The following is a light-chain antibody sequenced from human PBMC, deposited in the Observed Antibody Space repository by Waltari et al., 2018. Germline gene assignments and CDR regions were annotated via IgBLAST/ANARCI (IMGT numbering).Light chain of an antibody. Sequence: EIVLTQSPATLSLSPGERATLSCRASQSVSSYLAWYQQKPGQAPRLLIYDASNRAPGIPARFSVSGSGTDFTLTISSLEPEDFAVYYCQQRFTFGPGTKVDIK. J-gene: IGKJ3*01. CDR1: QSVSSY. V-gene: IGKV3-11*01. CDR2: DAS. CDR3: QQRFT.